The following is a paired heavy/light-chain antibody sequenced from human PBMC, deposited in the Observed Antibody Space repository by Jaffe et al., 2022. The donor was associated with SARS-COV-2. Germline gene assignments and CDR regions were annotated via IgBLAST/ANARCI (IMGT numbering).Light chain of an antibody. CDR1: SGINVGTYR. CDR3: MIWHSSYVV. Sequence: QAVLTQPSSLSASPGASASLTCTLRSGINVGTYRIYWYQQKPGSPPQYLLRYKSDSDKQQGSGVPSRFSGSKDASANAGILLISGLQSEDEADYYCMIWHSSYVVFGGGTKLTVL. V-gene: IGLV5-45*03. J-gene: IGLJ2*01. CDR2: YKSDSDK.
Heavy chain of an antibody. CDR2: INHSGST. V-gene: IGHV4-34*01. Sequence: QVQLQQWGAGLLKPSETLSLTCAVYGGSFSGYYWSWIRQPPGKGLEWIGEINHSGSTNYNPSLKSRVTISVDTSKNQFSLKLSSVTAADTAVYYCARGRLSGYSYGPPKGFDYWGQGTLVTVSS. D-gene: IGHD5-18*01. CDR3: ARGRLSGYSYGPPKGFDY. J-gene: IGHJ4*02. CDR1: GGSFSGYY.